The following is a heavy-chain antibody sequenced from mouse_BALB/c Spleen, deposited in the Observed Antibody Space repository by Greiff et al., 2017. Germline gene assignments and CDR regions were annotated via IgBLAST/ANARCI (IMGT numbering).Heavy chain of an antibody. CDR3: ARFTTANAMDY. V-gene: IGHV7-3*02. D-gene: IGHD1-2*01. CDR2: IRNKANGYTT. CDR1: GFTFTDYY. Sequence: EVKLQESGGGLVQPGGSLRLSCATSGFTFTDYYMSWVRQPPGKALEWLGFIRNKANGYTTEYSASVKGRFTISRDNSQSILYLQMNTLRAEDSATYYCARFTTANAMDYWGQGTSVTVSS. J-gene: IGHJ4*01.